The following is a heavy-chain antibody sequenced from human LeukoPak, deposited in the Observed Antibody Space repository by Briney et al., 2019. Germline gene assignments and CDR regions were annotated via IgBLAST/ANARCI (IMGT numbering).Heavy chain of an antibody. D-gene: IGHD3-22*01. CDR3: AGVYDSFTHDAFDI. Sequence: SETLSLTCTVSGGSINSSPYYWGWIRQPPGKGPEWIGSIYYSGSTYYNLSLKSRVTISVDTSKNQFSLKLSSVTAADTAVYYCAGVYDSFTHDAFDIWGQGTMVTVPS. V-gene: IGHV4-39*07. CDR1: GGSINSSPYY. CDR2: IYYSGST. J-gene: IGHJ3*02.